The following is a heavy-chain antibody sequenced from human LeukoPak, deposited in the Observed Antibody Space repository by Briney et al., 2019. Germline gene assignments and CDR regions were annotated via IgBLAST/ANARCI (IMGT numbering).Heavy chain of an antibody. J-gene: IGHJ6*03. CDR3: ARGSDGDYSSGWYGSHYYYYMDV. CDR1: GYTFTSYD. Sequence: ASVKVSCKASGYTFTSYDINWVRQATGQGLEWMGWMNPNSGNTGYAQKFQGRVTMTRNTSISTAYMELSSLRSEDTAVYYCARGSDGDYSSGWYGSHYYYYMDVWGKGTTVTISS. V-gene: IGHV1-8*01. D-gene: IGHD6-19*01. CDR2: MNPNSGNT.